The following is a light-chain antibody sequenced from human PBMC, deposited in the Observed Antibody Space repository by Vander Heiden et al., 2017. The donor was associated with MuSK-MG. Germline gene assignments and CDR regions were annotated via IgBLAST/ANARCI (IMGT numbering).Light chain of an antibody. J-gene: IGLJ3*02. CDR2: DDS. Sequence: QSALTQPPSVSGSPGQSLPITCTRASSDDVGYDYDAWYQQHPGKAPKHMIYDDSNQPSGGPDHCSGATTGDTAALPITARQAEEEADDYYCTYERSSTSGVFGGGTKLTVL. CDR1: SSDDVGYDY. V-gene: IGLV2-11*01. CDR3: CTYERSSTSGV.